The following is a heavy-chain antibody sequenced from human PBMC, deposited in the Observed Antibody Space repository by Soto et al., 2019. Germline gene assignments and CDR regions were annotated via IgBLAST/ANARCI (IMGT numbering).Heavy chain of an antibody. CDR2: IWYDGSNK. Sequence: AGSLRLSCAASRFTFSSYGMHWVRQAPGKGLEWVAVIWYDGSNKYYADSVKGRFTISRDNSKNTLYLQMNSLRAEDTAVYYCARDSRGYSYGYGMDVWGQGTTVTVSS. CDR1: RFTFSSYG. D-gene: IGHD5-18*01. V-gene: IGHV3-33*01. CDR3: ARDSRGYSYGYGMDV. J-gene: IGHJ6*02.